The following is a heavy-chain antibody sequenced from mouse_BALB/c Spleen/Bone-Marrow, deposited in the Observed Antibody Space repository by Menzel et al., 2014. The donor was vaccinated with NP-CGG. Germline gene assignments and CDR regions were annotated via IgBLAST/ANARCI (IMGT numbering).Heavy chain of an antibody. Sequence: VQMKQSGAELVKPGASVKLSCKASGYTFPSYYMYWVKQRPGQGLEWIGEINPSNGGTNFNEKFKSKATLTVDKSSSTAYMQLSSLTSEDSAVYYCTREGDSPFAYWGQGTLVTVSA. CDR1: GYTFPSYY. CDR2: INPSNGGT. J-gene: IGHJ3*01. CDR3: TREGDSPFAY. D-gene: IGHD2-13*01. V-gene: IGHV1S81*02.